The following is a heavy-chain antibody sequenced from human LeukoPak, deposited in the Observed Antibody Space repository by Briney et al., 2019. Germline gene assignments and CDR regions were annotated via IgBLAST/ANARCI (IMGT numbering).Heavy chain of an antibody. Sequence: SETLSLTCAVYGGSFSGYYWSWIRQPPGKGLEWIGEINHSGSTNYNPSLKSRVTISVDTSKNQFSLKLGSVTAADTAVYYCARGRESQDIVVVPAAIHARIFDYWGQGTLVTVSS. CDR2: INHSGST. V-gene: IGHV4-34*01. CDR1: GGSFSGYY. CDR3: ARGRESQDIVVVPAAIHARIFDY. J-gene: IGHJ4*02. D-gene: IGHD2-2*02.